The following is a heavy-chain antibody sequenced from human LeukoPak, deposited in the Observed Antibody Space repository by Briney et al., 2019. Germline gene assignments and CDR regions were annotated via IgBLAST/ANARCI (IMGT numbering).Heavy chain of an antibody. CDR2: ISAYNGNT. Sequence: ASVKVSCKASGYTFTSYGISWVRQAPGQGLEWMGWISAYNGNTNYAQKLQGRVTMTTDTSTSTAYMELRSLRSDDTAVYYCATEWFIGTSLHYVYWGQGTLVTVSS. J-gene: IGHJ4*02. CDR1: GYTFTSYG. CDR3: ATEWFIGTSLHYVY. V-gene: IGHV1-18*01. D-gene: IGHD3-10*01.